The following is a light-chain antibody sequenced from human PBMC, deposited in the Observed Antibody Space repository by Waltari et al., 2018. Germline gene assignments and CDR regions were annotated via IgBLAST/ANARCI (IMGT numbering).Light chain of an antibody. J-gene: IGLJ7*01. Sequence: QSVLTQPPSVSAAPGQRVTISCSGGSSNIGNNYVSWYRQFPGTAPKLLIYDEKERPSGVPGRFSGSKSGTSATLDITGLQAGDEADYYCGTWDSSLSGAVFGGGTHLTVL. CDR3: GTWDSSLSGAV. CDR2: DEK. CDR1: SSNIGNNY. V-gene: IGLV1-51*01.